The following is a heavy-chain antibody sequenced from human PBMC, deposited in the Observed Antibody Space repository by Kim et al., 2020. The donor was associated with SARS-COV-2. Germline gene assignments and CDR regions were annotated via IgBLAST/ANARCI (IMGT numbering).Heavy chain of an antibody. J-gene: IGHJ4*02. D-gene: IGHD6-6*01. CDR3: ARMRAYSSSLIDY. V-gene: IGHV4-59*01. Sequence: YNPSLKSRVTISVDTSKNQFSLKLSSVTAADTAVYYCARMRAYSSSLIDYWGQGTLVTVSS.